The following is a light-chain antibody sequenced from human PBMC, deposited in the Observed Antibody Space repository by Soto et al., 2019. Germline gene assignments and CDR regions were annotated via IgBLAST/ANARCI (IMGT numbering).Light chain of an antibody. CDR2: GAS. CDR1: QSVTSNS. Sequence: EIVLTQSPGTLSLSPGERATLSCRASQSVTSNSLAWFQQIPGQAPRLLIYGASNRATGIPDRFSGSGSGTDFTLTISRLEPEDFAVYYCQQYTGLPRTFGQGTRLEIK. J-gene: IGKJ5*01. V-gene: IGKV3-20*01. CDR3: QQYTGLPRT.